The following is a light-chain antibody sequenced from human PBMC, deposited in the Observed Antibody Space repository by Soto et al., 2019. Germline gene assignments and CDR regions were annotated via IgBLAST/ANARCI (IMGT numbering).Light chain of an antibody. Sequence: DIVMTQSPDSLAVSLGERATINCKSRQSVLHSSNKKKYLDWYQQKPGQPPKLLIYWASTRESGVPDRFSGSGSGTDFTLTISSLQAEDVAVYYCQQYYTTPPYTFGQGTKLEIK. CDR2: WAS. V-gene: IGKV4-1*01. CDR1: QSVLHSSNKKKY. CDR3: QQYYTTPPYT. J-gene: IGKJ2*01.